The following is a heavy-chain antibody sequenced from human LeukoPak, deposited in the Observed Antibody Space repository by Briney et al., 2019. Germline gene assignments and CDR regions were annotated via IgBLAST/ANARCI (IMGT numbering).Heavy chain of an antibody. CDR2: ISYDGSNK. Sequence: GGSLRLSCAASGFTVSSNYMSWVRQAPGKGLEWVAVISYDGSNKYYADSVKGRFTISRDNSKNTLYLQMNSLRAEDTAVYYCARGSSGYFDYWGQGTLVTVSS. D-gene: IGHD3-22*01. V-gene: IGHV3-30-3*01. CDR3: ARGSSGYFDY. J-gene: IGHJ4*02. CDR1: GFTVSSNY.